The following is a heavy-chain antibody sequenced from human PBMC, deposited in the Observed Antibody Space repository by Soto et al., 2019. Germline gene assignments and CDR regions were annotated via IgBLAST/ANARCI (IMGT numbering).Heavy chain of an antibody. CDR3: ARTITMVRGVIKYNWFDP. J-gene: IGHJ5*02. D-gene: IGHD3-10*01. CDR1: GGSISSGGYS. Sequence: PSETLSLTCAVSGGSISSGGYSWSWIRQPPGKGLEWIGYIYHSGSTYYNPSLKSRVTISVDRSKNQFSLKLSSVTAADTAVYYCARTITMVRGVIKYNWFDPWGQGTLVTVSS. V-gene: IGHV4-30-2*01. CDR2: IYHSGST.